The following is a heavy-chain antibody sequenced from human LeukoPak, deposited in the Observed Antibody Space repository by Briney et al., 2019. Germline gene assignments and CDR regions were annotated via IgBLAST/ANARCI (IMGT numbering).Heavy chain of an antibody. CDR2: IKDDGSAK. J-gene: IGHJ4*02. Sequence: GGSLRLSCAAYGFTFRGYWMTWVRQAPGKGLEWVASIKDDGSAKYYEDSVKGRFSISRDDAKNSLYLQMNSLRADDTAVYFCARNRNDYGDYVFDYWGQGTLVTVSS. D-gene: IGHD4-17*01. CDR3: ARNRNDYGDYVFDY. V-gene: IGHV3-7*01. CDR1: GFTFRGYW.